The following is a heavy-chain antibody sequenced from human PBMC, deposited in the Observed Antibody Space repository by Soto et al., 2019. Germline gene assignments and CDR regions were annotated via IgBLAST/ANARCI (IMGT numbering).Heavy chain of an antibody. J-gene: IGHJ6*02. D-gene: IGHD3-10*01. CDR3: ASYGSGYYYYGMDV. Sequence: SETLSLTCAVSGGSISSSNWWSWVRQPPGKGLEWIGEIYHSGSTNYNPSLKSRVTISVDKSKNQFSLKLSSVTAADTAVYYCASYGSGYYYYGMDVWGQGTTVTVSS. CDR1: GGSISSSNW. V-gene: IGHV4-4*02. CDR2: IYHSGST.